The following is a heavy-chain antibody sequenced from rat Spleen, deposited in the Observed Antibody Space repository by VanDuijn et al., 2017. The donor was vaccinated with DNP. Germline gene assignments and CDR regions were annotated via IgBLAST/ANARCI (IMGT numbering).Heavy chain of an antibody. V-gene: IGHV5-25*01. Sequence: EVRLVESGGGLVQPGRSLKLSCAASGFTFSDYYMACVRQAPTKGLEWVATISTSGGSTYYRDSVKGRFTISRDNAKSTLYLQMNSLRSEDTATYYCARYSLRRLWDYWGQGVMVTVSS. J-gene: IGHJ2*01. CDR3: ARYSLRRLWDY. D-gene: IGHD1-11*01. CDR1: GFTFSDYY. CDR2: ISTSGGST.